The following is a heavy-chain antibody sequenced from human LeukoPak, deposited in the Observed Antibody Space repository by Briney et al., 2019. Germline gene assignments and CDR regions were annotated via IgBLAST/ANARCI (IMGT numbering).Heavy chain of an antibody. D-gene: IGHD3-3*01. Sequence: PSQTLSLTCTVSGGSISSGGYYWSWIRQHPGKGLEWIGYIYYSGSTYYNPSLKSRVTISVDTSKNQFSLKLSSVTAADTAVYYCARGSGVRFLEWLSESYSFDYWGQGTLVTVSS. V-gene: IGHV4-31*03. CDR3: ARGSGVRFLEWLSESYSFDY. J-gene: IGHJ4*02. CDR2: IYYSGST. CDR1: GGSISSGGYY.